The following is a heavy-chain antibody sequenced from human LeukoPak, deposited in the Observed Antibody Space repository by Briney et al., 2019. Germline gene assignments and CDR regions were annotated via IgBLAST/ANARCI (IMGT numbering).Heavy chain of an antibody. Sequence: SGTLSLTCTVSGGSISSYYWSWIRQPAGKGLEWIGRIYTSGSTNYNPSLKSRVTMSVDTSKNQFSLKLSSVTAADTAVYYCARDLYSYGSEYFDYWGQGTLVTVSS. CDR2: IYTSGST. CDR1: GGSISSYY. J-gene: IGHJ4*02. D-gene: IGHD5-18*01. V-gene: IGHV4-4*07. CDR3: ARDLYSYGSEYFDY.